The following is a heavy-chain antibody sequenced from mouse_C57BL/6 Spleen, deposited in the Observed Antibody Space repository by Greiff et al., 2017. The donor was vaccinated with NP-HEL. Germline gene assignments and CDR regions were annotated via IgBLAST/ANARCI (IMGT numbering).Heavy chain of an antibody. CDR1: GFSLTSYG. D-gene: IGHD1-1*01. V-gene: IGHV2-2*01. J-gene: IGHJ3*01. CDR3: ARERLLGSSYPFAY. Sequence: VKLMESGPGLVQPSQSLSFTCTVSGFSLTSYGVHCVRQSPGKGLEWLGVIWSGGSTDYNADFIYRLSICQVNSKSQVFFKMSSLQADDTAIYYCARERLLGSSYPFAYWGQGALVTVSA. CDR2: IWSGGST.